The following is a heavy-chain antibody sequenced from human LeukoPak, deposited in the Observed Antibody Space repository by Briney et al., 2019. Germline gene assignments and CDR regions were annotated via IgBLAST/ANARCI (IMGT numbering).Heavy chain of an antibody. D-gene: IGHD5-18*01. Sequence: ASVKVSCKASGGTFSSYAISWVRQAPGRGLEWMGGIIPIFGTANYAQKFQGRVTITADKSTSTAYMELSSLRSEDTAVYYCAISPDTARVGDDYWGQGTLVTVSS. CDR3: AISPDTARVGDDY. V-gene: IGHV1-69*06. J-gene: IGHJ4*02. CDR2: IIPIFGTA. CDR1: GGTFSSYA.